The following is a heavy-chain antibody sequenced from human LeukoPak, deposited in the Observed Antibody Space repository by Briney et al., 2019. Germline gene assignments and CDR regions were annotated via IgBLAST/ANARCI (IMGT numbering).Heavy chain of an antibody. CDR1: GGSISSYY. V-gene: IGHV4-59*01. D-gene: IGHD2-15*01. CDR2: IYYSGST. Sequence: SETLSLTCTGSGGSISSYYWSWIRQPPGKGLEWIGYIYYSGSTNYSPSLKSRVTISVDTSKNQFSLKLSSVTAADTAVYYCARVIAGWRYCSGGSCYSFWFDPWGQGTLVTVSS. J-gene: IGHJ5*02. CDR3: ARVIAGWRYCSGGSCYSFWFDP.